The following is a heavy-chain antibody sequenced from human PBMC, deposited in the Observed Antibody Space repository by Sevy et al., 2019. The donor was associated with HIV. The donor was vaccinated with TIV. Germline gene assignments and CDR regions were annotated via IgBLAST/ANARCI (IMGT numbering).Heavy chain of an antibody. CDR2: ISSNGVST. V-gene: IGHV3-64D*06. CDR3: VKDTSYSSHGGYFDY. J-gene: IGHJ4*02. Sequence: GGSLRLSCSASGFTFSSYAMHWVRQAPGKGLEYVSAISSNGVSTYYADSVKGRFTISRDNSKNTLYLQMSSLRAEYTAVYYCVKDTSYSSHGGYFDYWGQGTLVTVS. CDR1: GFTFSSYA. D-gene: IGHD6-13*01.